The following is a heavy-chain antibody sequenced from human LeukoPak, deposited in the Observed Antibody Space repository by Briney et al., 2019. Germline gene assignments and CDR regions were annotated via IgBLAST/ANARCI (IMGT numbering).Heavy chain of an antibody. CDR3: ARVIAAAGTDWFDP. J-gene: IGHJ5*02. CDR2: IYYIGST. Sequence: SETLSLTCTVSGGSISSYYWSWIRQPPGKGLEWIGYIYYIGSTNYNPSLKSRVTISVDTSKNQFSLKLSSVTAADTAVYYCARVIAAAGTDWFDPWGQGTLVTVSS. CDR1: GGSISSYY. D-gene: IGHD6-13*01. V-gene: IGHV4-59*01.